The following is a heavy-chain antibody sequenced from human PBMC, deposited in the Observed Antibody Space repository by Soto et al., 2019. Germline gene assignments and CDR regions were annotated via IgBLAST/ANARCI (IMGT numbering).Heavy chain of an antibody. CDR2: IKQDGSEK. CDR1: GFTFSSYW. D-gene: IGHD7-27*01. Sequence: GGSLRLSCAASGFTFSSYWMSWVRQAPGKGLEWVANIKQDGSEKYYVDSVKGRFTISRDNAKNSLYLQMNSLRAEDTAGYYLARGSCNWASQFDYWGQGTLVTVSS. V-gene: IGHV3-7*01. CDR3: ARGSCNWASQFDY. J-gene: IGHJ4*02.